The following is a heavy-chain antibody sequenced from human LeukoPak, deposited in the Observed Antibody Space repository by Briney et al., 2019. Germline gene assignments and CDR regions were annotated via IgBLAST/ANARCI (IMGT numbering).Heavy chain of an antibody. CDR1: GFTFSSYA. V-gene: IGHV3-23*01. Sequence: PGGSLRLSCAASGFTFSSYAMSWVRQAPGKGLEWVSAISGSGGSTYYADSVKGRFTISRDNAKNSLYLQMNSLRAEDTAVYYCARDIIAARGYYYYYMDVWGKGTTVTVSS. J-gene: IGHJ6*03. CDR3: ARDIIAARGYYYYYMDV. D-gene: IGHD6-6*01. CDR2: ISGSGGST.